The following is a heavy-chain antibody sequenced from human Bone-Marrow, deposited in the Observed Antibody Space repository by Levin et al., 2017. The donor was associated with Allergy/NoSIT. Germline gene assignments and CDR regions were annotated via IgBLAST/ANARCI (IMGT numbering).Heavy chain of an antibody. J-gene: IGHJ4*02. CDR3: THKMGSNSFDY. V-gene: IGHV2-5*02. CDR2: VYGDDDK. D-gene: IGHD2-8*01. Sequence: QTLSLTCTFSGFSLSSSGVGVGWIRQPPGKALELLALVYGDDDKRYSPSLKSRLTITKDASKNQVVLTMTNMDPVDTATYYCTHKMGSNSFDYWGQGTLVTVSS. CDR1: GFSLSSSGVG.